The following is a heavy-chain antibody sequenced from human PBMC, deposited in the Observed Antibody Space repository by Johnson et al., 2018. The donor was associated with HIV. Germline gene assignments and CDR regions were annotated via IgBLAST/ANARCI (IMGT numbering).Heavy chain of an antibody. CDR2: LKSRTDGETA. J-gene: IGHJ3*02. V-gene: IGHV3-15*01. CDR1: GFTFTNAW. D-gene: IGHD1-26*01. Sequence: VQLVESGGGLVKPGGSLRLSCAASGFTFTNAWMYWVRQAPGKGLEWVGRLKSRTDGETADYAAPVKGRFTISRDDSKNTLYLKMNSLKTEDTALYYCTTDVPGGPYYNAFDIWGQGTMVTVSS. CDR3: TTDVPGGPYYNAFDI.